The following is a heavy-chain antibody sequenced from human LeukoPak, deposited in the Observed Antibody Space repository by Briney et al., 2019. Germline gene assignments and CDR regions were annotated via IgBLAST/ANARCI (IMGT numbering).Heavy chain of an antibody. CDR3: ARWYYDSSGYRYFDY. D-gene: IGHD3-22*01. CDR2: IYYTGNT. Sequence: PSETLSLTCTVSGGSISSYYWNWIRQPPGKGLEWIGYIYYTGNTNYNPSLKSRVTISVDTSKNQFSLKLSSVTAADTAVYYCARWYYDSSGYRYFDYWGQGTLVTVSS. J-gene: IGHJ4*02. CDR1: GGSISSYY. V-gene: IGHV4-59*01.